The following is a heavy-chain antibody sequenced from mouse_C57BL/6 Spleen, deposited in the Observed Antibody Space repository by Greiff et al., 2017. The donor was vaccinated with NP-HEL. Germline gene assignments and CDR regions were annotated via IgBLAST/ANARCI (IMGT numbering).Heavy chain of an antibody. CDR2: IDPEDGGT. V-gene: IGHV14-2*01. CDR1: GFNITDYY. J-gene: IGHJ1*03. Sequence: EVQLQQSGAELVKPGASVKLSCTASGFNITDYYMHWVKQRTEQGLAWIGRIDPEDGGTKYAPKFQGKATLKADTSSNTAYMQLSSLTSEDTAVYDCARSYYYGSSDWYFDVWGTGTTVTVAS. CDR3: ARSYYYGSSDWYFDV. D-gene: IGHD1-1*01.